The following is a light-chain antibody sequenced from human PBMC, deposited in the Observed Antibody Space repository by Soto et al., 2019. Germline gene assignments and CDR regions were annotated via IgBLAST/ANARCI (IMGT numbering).Light chain of an antibody. Sequence: EIVLTQPPGTLSLSPGERATLSCRASQSVSGSYLAWYQQKPGQAPRLLIYGASSRATGIPDRFSGSGFGTDFTLTISRLEPEDFAVYYCQQYGTSPPAYTFGQGTKLEIK. CDR1: QSVSGSY. CDR2: GAS. J-gene: IGKJ2*01. CDR3: QQYGTSPPAYT. V-gene: IGKV3-20*01.